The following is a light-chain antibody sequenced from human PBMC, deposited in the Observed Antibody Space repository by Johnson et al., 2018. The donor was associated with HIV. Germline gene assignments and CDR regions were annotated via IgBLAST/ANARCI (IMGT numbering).Light chain of an antibody. CDR3: ATWDSSLSTEV. V-gene: IGLV1-51*02. CDR1: SSNIGNNY. Sequence: QSVLTQPPSVSAAPGQKVTISCSGSSSNIGNNYVSWYQQLPGTAPKLLIYENNKRPSGIPDRFSGSKSGTSATLGITGLQTGDEAAYCRATWDSSLSTEVFGTGTKVTVL. J-gene: IGLJ1*01. CDR2: ENN.